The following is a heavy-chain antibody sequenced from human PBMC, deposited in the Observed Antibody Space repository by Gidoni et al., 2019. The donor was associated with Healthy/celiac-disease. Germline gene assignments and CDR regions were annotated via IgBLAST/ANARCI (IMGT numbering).Heavy chain of an antibody. V-gene: IGHV3-30*18. D-gene: IGHD3-22*01. CDR3: AKGGAYYDSSGYALGYFDY. J-gene: IGHJ4*02. Sequence: QVQLVESGGGVVQPGRSLRLSCAASGFTFSRYGMHWVRQAPGKGLEWVAVISYDGSNKYYADSVKGRFTISRDNSKNTLYLQMNSLRAEDTTVYYCAKGGAYYDSSGYALGYFDYWGQGTLVTVSS. CDR2: ISYDGSNK. CDR1: GFTFSRYG.